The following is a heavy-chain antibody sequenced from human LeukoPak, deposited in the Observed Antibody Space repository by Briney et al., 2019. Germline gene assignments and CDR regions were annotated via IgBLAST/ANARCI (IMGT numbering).Heavy chain of an antibody. V-gene: IGHV3-23*01. D-gene: IGHD3-22*01. CDR3: AKDYYYDSSLDAFDI. Sequence: GGSLRLSCAASGFTFSSYGMSWVRQAPGKGLEWVSAISGSGGSTYYADSVKGRFTISRDNSKNTLYLQMNSLRAEDTAVYYCAKDYYYDSSLDAFDIWGQGTMVTVSS. CDR1: GFTFSSYG. J-gene: IGHJ3*02. CDR2: ISGSGGST.